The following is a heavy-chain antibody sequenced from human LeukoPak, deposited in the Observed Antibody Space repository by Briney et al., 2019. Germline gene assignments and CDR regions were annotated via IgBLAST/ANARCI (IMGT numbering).Heavy chain of an antibody. CDR3: ARDHYYDSSGYFYFDY. CDR2: IYYSGSN. J-gene: IGHJ4*02. D-gene: IGHD3-22*01. V-gene: IGHV4-59*01. CDR1: GGSISSYY. Sequence: SETLSLTCTVSGGSISSYYWSWIRQPPGKGLEWIGYIYYSGSNNYNPSLKSRVTISVDTSKNQFSLKLSSVTAADTAVYYCARDHYYDSSGYFYFDYWGQGTLVTVSS.